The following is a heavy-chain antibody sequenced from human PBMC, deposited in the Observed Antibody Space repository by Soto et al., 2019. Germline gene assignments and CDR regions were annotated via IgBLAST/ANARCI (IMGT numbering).Heavy chain of an antibody. J-gene: IGHJ4*02. CDR1: GFALTTRPVG. V-gene: IGHV2-5*02. Sequence: QITLKESGPTLVKSTQTLTLTCSFSGFALTTRPVGVGWIRQPPGKALERLALIYWDDDKRYSPTLRSRLTTTKNTSKIQVGLTVTNMAPVDTATYYCAHRLGCYTWNDGYFDYWGQGTLVTVST. CDR2: IYWDDDK. D-gene: IGHD1-20*01. CDR3: AHRLGCYTWNDGYFDY.